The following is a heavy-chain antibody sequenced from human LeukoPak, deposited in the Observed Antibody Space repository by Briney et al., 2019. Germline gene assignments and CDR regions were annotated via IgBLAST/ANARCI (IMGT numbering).Heavy chain of an antibody. Sequence: PGGSLRLSCAPSGFTFSVYYMSWIRQAPGKGLEWVSYISSSGSTIYYADSVKGRFTISRDNAKNSLYLQMNSLRAEDTAVYYCARNYYDSSGYCHFDYWGQGTLVTVS. CDR3: ARNYYDSSGYCHFDY. CDR1: GFTFSVYY. D-gene: IGHD3-22*01. CDR2: ISSSGSTI. J-gene: IGHJ4*02. V-gene: IGHV3-11*04.